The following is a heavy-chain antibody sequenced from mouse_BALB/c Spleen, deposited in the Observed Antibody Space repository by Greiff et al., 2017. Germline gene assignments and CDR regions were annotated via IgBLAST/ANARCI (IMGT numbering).Heavy chain of an antibody. Sequence: QVQLQQSGAELVRPGSSVKISCKASGYAFSSYWMNWVKQRPGQGLEWNGQIYPGDGDTNYNGKFKGKATLTADKSSSTAYMQLSSLTSEDSAVYFCARGLLPPMDYWGQGTSVTVSS. V-gene: IGHV1-80*01. CDR2: IYPGDGDT. CDR3: ARGLLPPMDY. D-gene: IGHD2-3*01. CDR1: GYAFSSYW. J-gene: IGHJ4*01.